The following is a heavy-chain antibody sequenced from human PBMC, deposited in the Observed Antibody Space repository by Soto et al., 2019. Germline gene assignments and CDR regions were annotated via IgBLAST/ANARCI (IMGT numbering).Heavy chain of an antibody. CDR1: GGSFSGHS. CDR3: STRAYVTNVHSRRAS. D-gene: IGHD3-10*02. J-gene: IGHJ5*01. V-gene: IGHV4-34*01. CDR2: INHSGRV. Sequence: SETLSLTCAVYGGSFSGHSWTWIRQSPGKGLEWIGDINHSGRVNYSPSLKSRVTISLDTSKNQFSLTLSAVTAADTAMYYCSTRAYVTNVHSRRASSGQGTLVIV.